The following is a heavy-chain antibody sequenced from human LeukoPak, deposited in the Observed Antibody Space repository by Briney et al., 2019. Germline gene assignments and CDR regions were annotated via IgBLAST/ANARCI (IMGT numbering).Heavy chain of an antibody. J-gene: IGHJ6*03. Sequence: GGSLRLSCAASGFTFSSFDMHWVRQPTGQGLEWVSTIGTASDTYYPGSVEGRFTLSRDNAKNSLFLQMNSLTAGDTAVYYCARGPPRGKYYYMDVWGKGTTVTVSS. D-gene: IGHD1-1*01. CDR3: ARGPPRGKYYYMDV. CDR1: GFTFSSFD. V-gene: IGHV3-13*01. CDR2: IGTASDT.